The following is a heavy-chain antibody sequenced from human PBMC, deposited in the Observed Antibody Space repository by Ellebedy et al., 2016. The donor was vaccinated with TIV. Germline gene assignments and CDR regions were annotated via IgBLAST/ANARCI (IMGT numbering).Heavy chain of an antibody. CDR1: GGSFSGYY. D-gene: IGHD6-6*01. CDR3: ARQRAESVSSGRLDY. J-gene: IGHJ4*02. CDR2: INHSGST. V-gene: IGHV4-34*01. Sequence: SETLSLTCAVYGGSFSGYYWSWIRQPPGKGLEWIGEINHSGSTNYNPSLKSRVTISVDTSKNQFPLKLSSVTAADTAVYYCARQRAESVSSGRLDYWGQGSLVTVSS.